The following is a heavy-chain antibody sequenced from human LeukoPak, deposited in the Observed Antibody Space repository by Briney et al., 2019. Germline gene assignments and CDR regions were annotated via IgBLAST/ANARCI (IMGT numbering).Heavy chain of an antibody. D-gene: IGHD2-15*01. J-gene: IGHJ6*02. CDR1: GFTFSNAW. CDR3: TTDRYCSGGSAYYYYYGMDV. Sequence: GGSLRLSCAASGFTFSNAWMSWVRQAPGKGLEWVGRIKSKTDGGTTDYAAPVKGRFTISRDDSTNTLYLHMNSLKTEDTAVYYCTTDRYCSGGSAYYYYYGMDVWGQGTTVTVSS. CDR2: IKSKTDGGTT. V-gene: IGHV3-15*01.